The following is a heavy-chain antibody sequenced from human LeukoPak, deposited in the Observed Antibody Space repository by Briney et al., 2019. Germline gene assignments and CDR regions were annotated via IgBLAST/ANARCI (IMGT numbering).Heavy chain of an antibody. CDR1: GGSFSGYY. Sequence: AAETLSLTCAVYGGSFSGYYWSWIRQPPGKGLEWIGEINHSGSTNYNPSLKSRVTISVVKSKTKFSLKLRSVTAADTAVYYCASPNYYGDSDRAFDIWGQGTMVTVSS. CDR3: ASPNYYGDSDRAFDI. D-gene: IGHD4-17*01. CDR2: INHSGST. J-gene: IGHJ3*02. V-gene: IGHV4-34*01.